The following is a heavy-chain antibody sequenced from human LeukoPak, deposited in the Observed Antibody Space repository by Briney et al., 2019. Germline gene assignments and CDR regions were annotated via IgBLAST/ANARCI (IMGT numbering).Heavy chain of an antibody. D-gene: IGHD2-8*01. Sequence: GGSMRLSCAASGFTFNTYGMNWVSQAPGKGMECISYISSYSSNTYYADSVKGRFIISRYNAKNSLFLHMNSLIAEDTAVYYCEVMVYAHFYCWGQGALVTVSS. CDR2: ISSYSSNT. CDR3: EVMVYAHFYC. V-gene: IGHV3-48*01. J-gene: IGHJ4*02. CDR1: GFTFNTYG.